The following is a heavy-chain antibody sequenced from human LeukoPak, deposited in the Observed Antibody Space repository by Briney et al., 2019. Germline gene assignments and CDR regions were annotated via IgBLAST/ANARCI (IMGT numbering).Heavy chain of an antibody. V-gene: IGHV3-48*02. J-gene: IGHJ4*02. D-gene: IGHD2/OR15-2a*01. CDR2: ISSSSSSI. Sequence: GGSLRLSCVGYGLTFSDHYIDWVRQAPGKGLEWISYISSSSSSIYYADSVKGRFTISRDNAKKSLYLQMNSLRDEDTAVYYCTTGELGGKYWGQGTLVTVSS. CDR1: GLTFSDHY. CDR3: TTGELGGKY.